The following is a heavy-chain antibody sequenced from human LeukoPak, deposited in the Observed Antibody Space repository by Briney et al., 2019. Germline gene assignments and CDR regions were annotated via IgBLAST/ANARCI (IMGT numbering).Heavy chain of an antibody. CDR3: ARVDGRGSDSFDY. CDR2: ISSSSSYI. Sequence: PGGSLRLSCAASGFTFSSYSMNWVRQAPGKGLEWVSSISSSSSYIYYADSVKGRFTISRDNAKNSLYLQMNSLRAEDTAVYYCARVDGRGSDSFDYWGQGTLVTVSS. CDR1: GFTFSSYS. D-gene: IGHD3-10*01. J-gene: IGHJ4*02. V-gene: IGHV3-21*01.